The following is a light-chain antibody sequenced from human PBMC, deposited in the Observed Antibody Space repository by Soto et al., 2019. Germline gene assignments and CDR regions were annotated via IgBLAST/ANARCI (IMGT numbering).Light chain of an antibody. Sequence: IQMTQSPSSLSASAGDRVTITCRASQSISTSVNWFQQKPGQAPKLLIYAASTLQSGVSSRFSGDGSGTDFTLSISSLHPEDFATYYCQQTYNFPWTFGQGTKVEI. J-gene: IGKJ1*01. CDR3: QQTYNFPWT. CDR2: AAS. CDR1: QSISTS. V-gene: IGKV1-39*01.